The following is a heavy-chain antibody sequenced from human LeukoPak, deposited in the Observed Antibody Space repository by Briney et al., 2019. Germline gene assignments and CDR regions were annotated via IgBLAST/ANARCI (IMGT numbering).Heavy chain of an antibody. CDR2: IYYSGGT. J-gene: IGHJ4*02. CDR1: GGSISSYY. CDR3: ARGNYDFWSGYYDY. D-gene: IGHD3-3*01. V-gene: IGHV4-59*01. Sequence: SETLSLTCTVSGGSISSYYWSWIRQPPGKGLEWIGYIYYSGGTNYNPSLKSRVTISVDTSKNQFSLKLSSVTAADTAVYYCARGNYDFWSGYYDYWGQGTLVTVSS.